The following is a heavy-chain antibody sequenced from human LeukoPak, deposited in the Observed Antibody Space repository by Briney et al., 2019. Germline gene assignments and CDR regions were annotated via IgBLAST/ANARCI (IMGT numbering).Heavy chain of an antibody. Sequence: SETLSLTCTVSGGSISSGGYYWSWIRQHPGKGLEWIGYIYYSGSTYYNPSLKSRVTISVDTSKNQFSLKLSSVTAADTAVYYCARDFKYYYDSSGYYLDSWGQGTLVTVSS. D-gene: IGHD3-22*01. V-gene: IGHV4-31*03. CDR3: ARDFKYYYDSSGYYLDS. J-gene: IGHJ4*02. CDR2: IYYSGST. CDR1: GGSISSGGYY.